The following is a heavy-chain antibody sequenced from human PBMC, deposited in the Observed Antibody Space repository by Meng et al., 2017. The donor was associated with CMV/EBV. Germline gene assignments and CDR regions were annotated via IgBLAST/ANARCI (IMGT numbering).Heavy chain of an antibody. CDR1: GYTFTSYG. CDR3: ARDLQLNLRFLEWLPLGGNYYYGMDV. V-gene: IGHV1-18*01. CDR2: ISAYNGNT. Sequence: ASVKVSCKASGYTFTSYGISWVRQAPGQGLEWMGWISAYNGNTNYAQKLQGRVTMTTDTSTSTAYMELRSLRSDDTAVYYCARDLQLNLRFLEWLPLGGNYYYGMDVWGQGTTVTVS. J-gene: IGHJ6*02. D-gene: IGHD3-3*01.